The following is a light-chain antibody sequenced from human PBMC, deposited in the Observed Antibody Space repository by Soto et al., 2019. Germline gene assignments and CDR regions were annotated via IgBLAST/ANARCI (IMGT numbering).Light chain of an antibody. CDR3: QQYGSSALT. CDR1: QIIGTN. V-gene: IGKV3-15*01. Sequence: EIVLTQSPATLSVSPGEGATLSCRTSQIIGTNLAWYQQKPGQAPRLLIYGAFIRAPGFPVRFRGTGSGSEFTLTISSLQSEDFAVYYCQQYGSSALTFGGGTKVDIK. CDR2: GAF. J-gene: IGKJ4*01.